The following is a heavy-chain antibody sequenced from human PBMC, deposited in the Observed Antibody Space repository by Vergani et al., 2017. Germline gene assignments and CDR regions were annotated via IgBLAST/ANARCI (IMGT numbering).Heavy chain of an antibody. Sequence: QVQLVESGGGVVQPGGSLRLSCAASGFTFSSYGMHWVRQAPGKGLEWVAFIRYDGSNKYYADSVKGRFTISRDNSKNTLYLQMNSLRAEDTAVYYCAKVFSPSAGTLLIYYYYGMDVWGQGP. CDR1: GFTFSSYG. CDR3: AKVFSPSAGTLLIYYYYGMDV. CDR2: IRYDGSNK. D-gene: IGHD6-13*01. J-gene: IGHJ6*02. V-gene: IGHV3-30*02.